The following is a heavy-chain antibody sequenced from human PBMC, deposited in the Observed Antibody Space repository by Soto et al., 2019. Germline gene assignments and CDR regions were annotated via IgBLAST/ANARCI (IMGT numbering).Heavy chain of an antibody. V-gene: IGHV4-59*08. Sequence: QVQLQESGPGLVKPSETLSLTCTVSGGSISSYYWSWIRQPPGKGLEWIGYIYYSGSTNYNPSLKSRVTKSVNPSKNQFSLKLSSVTAADTAVYYCARRKVAVADEDYYMDVWGKGTTVTVSS. J-gene: IGHJ6*03. CDR2: IYYSGST. CDR1: GGSISSYY. CDR3: ARRKVAVADEDYYMDV. D-gene: IGHD6-19*01.